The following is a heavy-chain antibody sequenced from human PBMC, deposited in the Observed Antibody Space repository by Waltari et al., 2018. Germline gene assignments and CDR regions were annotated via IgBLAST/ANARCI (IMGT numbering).Heavy chain of an antibody. CDR2: MNPNSGNT. V-gene: IGHV1-8*01. Sequence: QVQLVQSGAEVKQPGASLKVSCTTSGYTFTHYDINWLRQGPGQRIEWMGWMNPNSGNTGFAQDFQDRLIMTANNAITTAYMELTGLTCDDTAVYYCARAAAPGKGAHWFDPWGQGTLVAVSS. CDR1: GYTFTHYD. D-gene: IGHD6-13*01. CDR3: ARAAAPGKGAHWFDP. J-gene: IGHJ5*02.